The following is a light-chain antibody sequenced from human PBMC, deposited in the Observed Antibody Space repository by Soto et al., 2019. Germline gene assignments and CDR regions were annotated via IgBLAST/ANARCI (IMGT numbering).Light chain of an antibody. CDR1: SSDVGGYNY. CDR2: DVS. V-gene: IGLV2-14*01. Sequence: QSALTQPASVSGSPGQSITISCTGTSSDVGGYNYVSWYQQHPGKAPKLMIYDVSNRPSGASNRFSGSKSGNTASLTISGLLAEDEADYYCSSYTSRSTLVFGGGTKLTVL. J-gene: IGLJ3*02. CDR3: SSYTSRSTLV.